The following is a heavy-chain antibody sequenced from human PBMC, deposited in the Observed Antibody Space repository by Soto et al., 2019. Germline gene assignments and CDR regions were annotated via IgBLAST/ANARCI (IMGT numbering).Heavy chain of an antibody. CDR2: ISHDGSNT. J-gene: IGHJ4*02. CDR3: AKEPKILLCLHYFDY. Sequence: QVQLVQSVGNVVQPGRSLRLSCAASGFTFSNYGMHWVRQAPGKGLEWLAFISHDGSNTYYADSVKGRFTISRDNSKNTLYLQMNSLRAEDTAVFYCAKEPKILLCLHYFDYWGQGTLVTVSS. V-gene: IGHV3-30*18. CDR1: GFTFSNYG. D-gene: IGHD2-2*01.